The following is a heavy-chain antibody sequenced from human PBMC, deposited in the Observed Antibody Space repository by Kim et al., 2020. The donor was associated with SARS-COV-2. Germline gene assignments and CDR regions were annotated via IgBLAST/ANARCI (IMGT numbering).Heavy chain of an antibody. J-gene: IGHJ4*02. Sequence: NDTPTLKSPITIAVDTSKNLFYLKLSSVNAADTAVYYCARSIGYGSMTDYWGQGTLVTVSS. CDR3: ARSIGYGSMTDY. D-gene: IGHD3-10*01. V-gene: IGHV4-59*01.